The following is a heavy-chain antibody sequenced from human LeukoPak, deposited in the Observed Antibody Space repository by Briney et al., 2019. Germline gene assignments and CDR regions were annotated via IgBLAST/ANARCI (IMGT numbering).Heavy chain of an antibody. CDR3: ARDGTVDV. V-gene: IGHV3-53*01. Sequence: GGSPRLSCAASGFTVRSNYMSWVRQAPGKGLEWGSAIYSGGSTYYAESVKGRFTISRDNSKNTLYLQMNSLRAEDTAVYYCARDGTVDVWGKGTTVTVSS. D-gene: IGHD1-26*01. CDR2: IYSGGST. J-gene: IGHJ6*04. CDR1: GFTVRSNY.